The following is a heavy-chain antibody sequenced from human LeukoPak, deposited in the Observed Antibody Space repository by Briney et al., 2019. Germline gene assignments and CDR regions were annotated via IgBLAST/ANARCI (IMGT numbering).Heavy chain of an antibody. D-gene: IGHD3-3*01. J-gene: IGHJ3*01. CDR3: ARVMSGYYVVLDV. V-gene: IGHV3-74*01. Sequence: GGSLRLSCEASGFAFNNYWMHWVRQTPGKGLVWVSRIRTDGLETSYADSVKGRFTVSRDNVKNTLYLQMNSLRAEDTAVYYCARVMSGYYVVLDVWGQGTMVTVSS. CDR2: IRTDGLET. CDR1: GFAFNNYW.